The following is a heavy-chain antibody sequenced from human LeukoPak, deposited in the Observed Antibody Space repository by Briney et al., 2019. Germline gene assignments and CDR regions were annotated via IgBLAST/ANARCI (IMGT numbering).Heavy chain of an antibody. D-gene: IGHD1-1*01. Sequence: GGSLRLSCAASGFTFSSYAMSWVRQAPGKGLEWVSAISGSGGSTCYADSVKGRFTISRDNSKNTLYLQMNSLRAEDTAVYYCAKDLTTGTTLGYYYYGMDVWGQGTTVTVSS. CDR3: AKDLTTGTTLGYYYYGMDV. CDR1: GFTFSSYA. CDR2: ISGSGGST. J-gene: IGHJ6*02. V-gene: IGHV3-23*01.